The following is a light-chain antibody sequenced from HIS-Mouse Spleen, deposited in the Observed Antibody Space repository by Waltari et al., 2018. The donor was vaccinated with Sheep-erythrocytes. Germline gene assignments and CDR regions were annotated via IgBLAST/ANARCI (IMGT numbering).Light chain of an antibody. Sequence: QSALTQPASVSGSPGQSITIPCTGTSSDVGSYNLVSWYQQHPGKAPQLMIYDVSNRPSGVPDRFSGSKSGNTASLTISGLQAEDEADYYCCSYAGSYNHVFATGTKVTVL. V-gene: IGLV2-23*02. CDR2: DVS. CDR1: SSDVGSYNL. CDR3: CSYAGSYNHV. J-gene: IGLJ1*01.